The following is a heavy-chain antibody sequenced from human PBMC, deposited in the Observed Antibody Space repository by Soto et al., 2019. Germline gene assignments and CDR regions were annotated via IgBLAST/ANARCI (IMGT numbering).Heavy chain of an antibody. CDR2: MSGRGDIT. CDR3: ARFLLRDPHFDF. D-gene: IGHD2-21*01. CDR1: GFTFKDYA. Sequence: GGSLRLSCAASGFTFKDYAMSWVRQAPGKGLEWVSGMSGRGDITYYGDSVKGRFTISRDSSKNTLYLQMNSLRVEDTAVYYCARFLLRDPHFDFWGQGTLVTVSS. J-gene: IGHJ4*02. V-gene: IGHV3-23*01.